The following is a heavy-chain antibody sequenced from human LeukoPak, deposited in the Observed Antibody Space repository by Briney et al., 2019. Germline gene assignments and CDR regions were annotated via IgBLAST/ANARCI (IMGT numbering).Heavy chain of an antibody. J-gene: IGHJ4*02. V-gene: IGHV4-59*12. Sequence: PSETLSLTCTVSGGSISSYYWSWIRQPPGKGLEWIGYIYYSASTNYNPSLKSRVTISVDRSKNQFSLKLSSVTAADTAVYYCARGYDFWSGYHRGPFDYWGQGTLVTVSA. CDR2: IYYSAST. CDR3: ARGYDFWSGYHRGPFDY. D-gene: IGHD3-3*01. CDR1: GGSISSYY.